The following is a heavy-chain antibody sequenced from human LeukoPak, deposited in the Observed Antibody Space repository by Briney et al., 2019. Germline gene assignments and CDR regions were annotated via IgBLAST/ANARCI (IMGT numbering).Heavy chain of an antibody. CDR3: ARGSLGPHYYYYMDV. Sequence: SVKVSCKASGGTFSSYAISWARQAPGQGLEWMGGIIPIFGTANYAQKFQGRVTITTDESTSTAYMELSSLGSEDTAVYYCARGSLGPHYYYYMDVWGKGTTVTVSS. V-gene: IGHV1-69*05. J-gene: IGHJ6*03. CDR1: GGTFSSYA. CDR2: IIPIFGTA. D-gene: IGHD7-27*01.